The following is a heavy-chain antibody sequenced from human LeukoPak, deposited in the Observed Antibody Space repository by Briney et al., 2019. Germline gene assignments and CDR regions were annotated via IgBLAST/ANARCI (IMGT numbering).Heavy chain of an antibody. V-gene: IGHV3-23*01. D-gene: IGHD1-26*01. J-gene: IGHJ4*02. CDR1: GFTYGFYA. CDR3: AKSGARHADANYVGH. Sequence: PGGSLKLSCVASGFTYGFYAMSWVRQAPGGGLEWVALISYAGNSIYYADSVKGRFIVFRDNSKDTLYLQINRLRADDTALYYCAKSGARHADANYVGHWGQGTLVTVSS. CDR2: ISYAGNSI.